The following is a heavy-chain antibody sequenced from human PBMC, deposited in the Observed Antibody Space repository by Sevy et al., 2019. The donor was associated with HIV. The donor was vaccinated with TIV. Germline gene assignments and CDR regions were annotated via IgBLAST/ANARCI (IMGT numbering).Heavy chain of an antibody. CDR1: GFSFEDYA. J-gene: IGHJ4*02. V-gene: IGHV3-9*01. Sequence: GGSLRLSCAASGFSFEDYAMHWVRQVPGKGLEWVSSISWNSNTIDYADSVKCRFTISRDNAKNSLYLQMNSLRNGDTALYYCAKDTRTYSGSYYLDYWGQGTLVTVSS. CDR3: AKDTRTYSGSYYLDY. D-gene: IGHD1-26*01. CDR2: ISWNSNTI.